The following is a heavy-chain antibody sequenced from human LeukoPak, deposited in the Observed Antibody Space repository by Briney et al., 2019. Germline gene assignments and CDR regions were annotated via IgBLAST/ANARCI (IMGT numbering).Heavy chain of an antibody. J-gene: IGHJ4*02. CDR2: INHSGST. V-gene: IGHV4-34*01. CDR1: GGSFSGYY. CDR3: AAWYYDFWSGYYSGFDY. D-gene: IGHD3-3*01. Sequence: SETLSLTCAVYGGSFSGYYWSWIRQPPGKGPEWIGEINHSGSTNYNPSLKSRVTISVDTSKNQFSLKLSSVTAADTAVYYCAAWYYDFWSGYYSGFDYWGQGTLVTVSS.